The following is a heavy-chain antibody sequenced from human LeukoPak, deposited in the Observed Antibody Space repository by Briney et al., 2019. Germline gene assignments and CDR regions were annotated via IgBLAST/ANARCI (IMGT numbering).Heavy chain of an antibody. CDR2: IYNSGIT. V-gene: IGHV4-59*08. D-gene: IGHD4-11*01. J-gene: IGHJ5*01. Sequence: SETLSLTCTVSGGSISGYYWTWLRQLPGKGLEWIGYIYNSGITNYNPSLKSRVTVSVDTSKNQFSLRLTSVTAADTAVYYCARSVPSLDYLFDSWGHGTLVTVSS. CDR3: ARSVPSLDYLFDS. CDR1: GGSISGYY.